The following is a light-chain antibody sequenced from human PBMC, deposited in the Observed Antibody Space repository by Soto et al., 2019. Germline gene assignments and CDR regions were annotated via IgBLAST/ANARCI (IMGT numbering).Light chain of an antibody. V-gene: IGLV1-40*01. CDR1: SSNIGAGYD. CDR2: GNT. Sequence: QTVVTQPPSVSGAPGQRVTISCTGTSSNIGAGYDVHWYQHLPGTAPKLLIYGNTIRPSGVPDRFSGSKSGTSASLAITGLQAEDEADYYCAAWDDSLNGNWVFGGGTKLTVL. CDR3: AAWDDSLNGNWV. J-gene: IGLJ3*02.